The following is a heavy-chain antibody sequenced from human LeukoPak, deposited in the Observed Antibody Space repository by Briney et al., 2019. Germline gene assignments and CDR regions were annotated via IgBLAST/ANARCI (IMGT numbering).Heavy chain of an antibody. CDR1: GGTFSSYA. CDR2: IIPIFGIA. CDR3: ARVQGGDGYNPELSYYGMDV. Sequence: SVKVSCKASGGTFSSYAISWVRQAPGQGLEWMGRIIPIFGIANYAQKFQGRVTITADKSTSTAYMELSSLRSEDTAVYYCARVQGGDGYNPELSYYGMDVWGQGTTVTVSS. V-gene: IGHV1-69*04. D-gene: IGHD5-24*01. J-gene: IGHJ6*02.